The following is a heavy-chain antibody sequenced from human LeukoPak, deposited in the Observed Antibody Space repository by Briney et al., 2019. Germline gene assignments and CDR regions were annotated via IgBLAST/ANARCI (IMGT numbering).Heavy chain of an antibody. Sequence: SETLSLTCTVSGYSISSGYYWGWIRPPPGKGLEWIGSIYHSGSTYYNPSLKSRVTISVDTSKNQFSLKLSSVTAADTAVYYCATLWFGELLEWYFDLWGRGTLVTVSS. CDR2: IYHSGST. CDR3: ATLWFGELLEWYFDL. V-gene: IGHV4-38-2*02. J-gene: IGHJ2*01. CDR1: GYSISSGYY. D-gene: IGHD3-10*01.